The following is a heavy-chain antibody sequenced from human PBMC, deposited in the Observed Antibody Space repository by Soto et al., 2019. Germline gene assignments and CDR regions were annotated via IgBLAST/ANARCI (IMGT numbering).Heavy chain of an antibody. V-gene: IGHV3-33*05. CDR1: GFTFNSYG. CDR3: AREGDDYCSGTRCFHYYGLDV. J-gene: IGHJ6*02. D-gene: IGHD2-15*01. Sequence: QVQLVESGGGVVQPGTSLRLSCTASGFTFNSYGIHWIRQAPGKGLEWLALMEYNAKNRFYADSVKGRFSISRDNSRNTVYLQVKGLRADDTAVYYGAREGDDYCSGTRCFHYYGLDVWGQGTTVIVSS. CDR2: MEYNAKNR.